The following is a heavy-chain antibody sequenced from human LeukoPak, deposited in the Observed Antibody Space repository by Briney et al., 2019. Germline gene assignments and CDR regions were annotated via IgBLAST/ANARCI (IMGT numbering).Heavy chain of an antibody. CDR1: GYTFTSYG. CDR3: ARGNQLLWFGELLEGGDI. CDR2: ISVYNGNT. V-gene: IGHV1-18*01. Sequence: VASVKVSCKASGYTFTSYGISWVRQAPGQGLEWMGWISVYNGNTDYAQQFQGRVTMTIDTSTTTAYMELRTLRSDDTAVYYCARGNQLLWFGELLEGGDIWGQGTLVTVSS. J-gene: IGHJ4*02. D-gene: IGHD3-10*01.